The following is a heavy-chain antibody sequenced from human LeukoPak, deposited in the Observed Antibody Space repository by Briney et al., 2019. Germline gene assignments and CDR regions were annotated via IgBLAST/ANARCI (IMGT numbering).Heavy chain of an antibody. V-gene: IGHV4-30-2*01. CDR3: AREVPADGDNWFDP. CDR1: GGSISSGGYY. CDR2: IYHSGST. Sequence: SETLSLTCTVSGGSISSGGYYWSWIRQPPGKGLEWIGYIYHSGSTYYNPSLKSRVTISVDRSKNQFSLKLSSVTAADTAVYYCAREVPADGDNWFDPWGQGTLVTVSS. D-gene: IGHD2-2*01. J-gene: IGHJ5*02.